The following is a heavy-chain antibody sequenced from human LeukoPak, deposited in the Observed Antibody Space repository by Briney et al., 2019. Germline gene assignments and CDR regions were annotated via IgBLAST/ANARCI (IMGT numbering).Heavy chain of an antibody. Sequence: GGSLRLSCAASGFTFSTYAMSWVRQAPGKGLEWVSSISSSSSYIYYADSVKGRFTISRDNAKNSLYLQMNSLRAEDTAVYYCASGKDGYTYLNYWGQGTLVTVSS. J-gene: IGHJ4*02. V-gene: IGHV3-21*01. D-gene: IGHD5-24*01. CDR1: GFTFSTYA. CDR2: ISSSSSYI. CDR3: ASGKDGYTYLNY.